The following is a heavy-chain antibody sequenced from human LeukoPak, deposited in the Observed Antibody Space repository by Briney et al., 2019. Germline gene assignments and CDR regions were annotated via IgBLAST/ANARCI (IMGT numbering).Heavy chain of an antibody. CDR1: GGSISSGSYY. Sequence: SETLSLTCTVSGGSISSGSYYWSWIRQPAGKGLEWIGRIYTSGSTNYNPSLKSRVTISLDTSKNQFSLKLSSVTAADTAVYYCARGEVRLDYWGQGTLVTVSS. V-gene: IGHV4-61*02. J-gene: IGHJ4*02. D-gene: IGHD4-11*01. CDR3: ARGEVRLDY. CDR2: IYTSGST.